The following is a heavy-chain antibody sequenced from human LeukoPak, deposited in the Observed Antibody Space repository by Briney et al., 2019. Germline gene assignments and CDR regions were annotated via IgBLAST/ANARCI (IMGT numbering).Heavy chain of an antibody. CDR2: IYHSGST. Sequence: SETLSLTCAVSGYSISSGYYWGWIRQPPGKGLEWIGSIYHSGSTHYNPSLKSRVTISVDTSKNQFSLKLSSVTAADTAVYYCARALGYCSSTSCYTPIDYWGQGTLVTVSS. V-gene: IGHV4-38-2*01. CDR1: GYSISSGYY. D-gene: IGHD2-2*02. J-gene: IGHJ4*02. CDR3: ARALGYCSSTSCYTPIDY.